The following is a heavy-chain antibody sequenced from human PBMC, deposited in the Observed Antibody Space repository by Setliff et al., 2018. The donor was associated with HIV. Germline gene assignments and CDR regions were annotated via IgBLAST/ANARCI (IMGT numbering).Heavy chain of an antibody. J-gene: IGHJ4*02. Sequence: ASVKVSCKASGYTFSDFYIHWVRQAPGQGLEWMGWISGYNGNTNYAQKFQGRVTMTTDTSTRTAYMELRSLRSDDTAVYYCARDSRSSIAPYNFDHWGQGTVVTVSS. D-gene: IGHD6-6*01. V-gene: IGHV1-18*04. CDR3: ARDSRSSIAPYNFDH. CDR1: GYTFSDFY. CDR2: ISGYNGNT.